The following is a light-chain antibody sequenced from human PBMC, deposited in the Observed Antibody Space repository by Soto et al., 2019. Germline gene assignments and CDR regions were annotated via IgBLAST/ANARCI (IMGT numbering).Light chain of an antibody. CDR2: GAS. Sequence: EIVMTQSPVTLSVSPGERVTLSCRASQSISSNLAWYQQKPGQAPRLLIYGASTRATGIPARFSGSGSGTEFTLTISSLQSEDFAVYYCQQYNSWPGWAFGQGTKVEIK. CDR1: QSISSN. J-gene: IGKJ1*01. CDR3: QQYNSWPGWA. V-gene: IGKV3-15*01.